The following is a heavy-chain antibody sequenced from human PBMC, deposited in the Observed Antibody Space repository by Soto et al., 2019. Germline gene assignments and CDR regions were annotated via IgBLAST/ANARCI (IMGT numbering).Heavy chain of an antibody. CDR3: ARHGSN. Sequence: PSETLSLTCTVSGVSISNGSYYWGWIRRPPGKGLEWIGTICYSGITYYNPSLKSRVTISVDTSKNQFSLKLTSVTAADTAVYYCARHGSNWGQGTLVTVSS. J-gene: IGHJ4*02. CDR1: GVSISNGSYY. V-gene: IGHV4-39*01. CDR2: ICYSGIT.